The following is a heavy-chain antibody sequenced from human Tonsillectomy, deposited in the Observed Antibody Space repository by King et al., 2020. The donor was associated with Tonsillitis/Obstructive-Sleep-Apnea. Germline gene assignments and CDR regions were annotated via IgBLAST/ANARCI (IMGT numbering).Heavy chain of an antibody. Sequence: QLVQSGAEVKKPGASVKVSCKASGYTFTSYAMHWVRQAPGQRLEWMGWIKAGHGNTKYLQKFQGRVTITRDTSASPAYMELSSLRSEDTAVYYCARDLGVTSFWFDPWGQGTLVTVSS. D-gene: IGHD4-11*01. CDR2: IKAGHGNT. V-gene: IGHV1-3*01. J-gene: IGHJ5*02. CDR1: GYTFTSYA. CDR3: ARDLGVTSFWFDP.